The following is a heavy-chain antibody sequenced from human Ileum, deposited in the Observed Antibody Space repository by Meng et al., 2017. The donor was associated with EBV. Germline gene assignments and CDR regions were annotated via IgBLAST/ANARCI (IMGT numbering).Heavy chain of an antibody. CDR2: TSHSGST. D-gene: IGHD3-22*01. CDR3: ASSDYYRSDY. J-gene: IGHJ4*02. Sequence: QGQLTESAPGLVKPWETLSFTCAVSGGSISRSDWWSWVRQPPGKGLEWIGETSHSGSTNYSPSLKSRVTISLDKSKNQLSLKLNSVTAADTAVYYCASSDYYRSDYWGQGTLVTVSS. V-gene: IGHV4-4*02. CDR1: GGSISRSDW.